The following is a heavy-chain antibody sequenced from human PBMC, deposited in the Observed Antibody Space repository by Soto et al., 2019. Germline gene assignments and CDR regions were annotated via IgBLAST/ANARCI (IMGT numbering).Heavy chain of an antibody. CDR3: AREGYCSGGSCSWYYYYGMDV. CDR1: GYTFTSYG. J-gene: IGHJ6*02. CDR2: ISAYNGNT. D-gene: IGHD2-15*01. V-gene: IGHV1-18*04. Sequence: ASVKVSCKASGYTFTSYGISWVRQAPGQGXEWMGWISAYNGNTNYAQKLQGRVTMTTDTSTSTAYMELRSLRSDDTAVYYCAREGYCSGGSCSWYYYYGMDVWGQGTTVTVSS.